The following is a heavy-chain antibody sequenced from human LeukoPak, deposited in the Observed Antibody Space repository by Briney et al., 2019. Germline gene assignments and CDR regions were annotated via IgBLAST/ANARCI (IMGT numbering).Heavy chain of an antibody. CDR3: ARDRVGGSGSYYENYYGMDV. Sequence: SGGSLRLSCAASGFTFSSYGMHWVRQAPGKGLEWVAVISYDGSNKYYADSVKGRFTISRDNSKNTLYLQMNSLRAEDTAVYYCARDRVGGSGSYYENYYGMDVRGQGTTVTVSS. J-gene: IGHJ6*02. D-gene: IGHD3-10*01. V-gene: IGHV3-30*03. CDR1: GFTFSSYG. CDR2: ISYDGSNK.